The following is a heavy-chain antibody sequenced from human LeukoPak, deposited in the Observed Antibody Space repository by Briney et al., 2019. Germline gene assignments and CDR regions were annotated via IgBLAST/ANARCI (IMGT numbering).Heavy chain of an antibody. V-gene: IGHV3-23*01. CDR2: IGSAGGSI. CDR3: VKDRTVGASYWYFDL. Sequence: AGGSLRLSCTASKFTFMNYAMHWVRQAPGKGLEWLSTIGSAGGSIFYADSVKGRFTISRDNSKNTLFLHMNTLRAEDTAIYYCVKDRTVGASYWYFDLWGRGTLVTVSS. J-gene: IGHJ2*01. CDR1: KFTFMNYA. D-gene: IGHD1-26*01.